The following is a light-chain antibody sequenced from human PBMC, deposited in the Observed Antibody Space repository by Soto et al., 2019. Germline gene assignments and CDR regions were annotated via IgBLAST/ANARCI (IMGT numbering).Light chain of an antibody. CDR1: QGISSY. J-gene: IGKJ1*01. CDR2: AAS. Sequence: DIQLTQSPSFLSASVGDRVTITCRASQGISSYKLLIYAASTLQSGVPSRFSGSGSGTEFTLTISSLQPEDFATYYCQQLNTYPRTFGQGTKVDIK. CDR3: QQLNTYPRT. V-gene: IGKV1-9*01.